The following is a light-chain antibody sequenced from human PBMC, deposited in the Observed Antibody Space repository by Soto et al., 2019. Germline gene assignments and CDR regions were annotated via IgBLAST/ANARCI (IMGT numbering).Light chain of an antibody. CDR3: QQYCSSSYT. Sequence: EIVLTQSPGTLSSSPGERATLSCRASQSISSSYLAWHQQKPGQAPSLLLYAESSRSTGIPARFSGSGSGTDFTLTISSLEPEDFAVYYCQQYCSSSYTFGHGTQVEIK. V-gene: IGKV3-20*01. CDR1: QSISSSY. J-gene: IGKJ2*01. CDR2: AES.